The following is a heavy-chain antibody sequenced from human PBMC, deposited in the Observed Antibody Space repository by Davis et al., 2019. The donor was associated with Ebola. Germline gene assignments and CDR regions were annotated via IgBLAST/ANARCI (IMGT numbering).Heavy chain of an antibody. CDR2: IGGTDGYT. CDR1: GFPFRPYA. Sequence: GESLKTPRAASGFPFRPYAMTWARHAPGKGLEWVSAIGGTDGYTSYAVSVNGRFTISRDNSKNTLFLQMTSLRAEDTAVYFCAKNRGGGAVNIDHWGQGTLVTVSS. J-gene: IGHJ4*02. D-gene: IGHD4-17*01. V-gene: IGHV3-23*01. CDR3: AKNRGGGAVNIDH.